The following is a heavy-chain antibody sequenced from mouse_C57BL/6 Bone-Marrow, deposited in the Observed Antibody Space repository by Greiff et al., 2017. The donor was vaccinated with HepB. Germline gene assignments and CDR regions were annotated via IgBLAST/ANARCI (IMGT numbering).Heavy chain of an antibody. V-gene: IGHV1-18*01. D-gene: IGHD1-1*01. Sequence: EVKLMESGPELVKPGASVKIPCKASGYTFTDYNMDWVKQSHGKSLEWIGDINPNNGGTIYNQKFKGKATLTVDKSSSTAYMELRSLTSEDTAVYYCARKGNYGSLFDYWGQGTTLTVSS. CDR1: GYTFTDYN. J-gene: IGHJ2*01. CDR3: ARKGNYGSLFDY. CDR2: INPNNGGT.